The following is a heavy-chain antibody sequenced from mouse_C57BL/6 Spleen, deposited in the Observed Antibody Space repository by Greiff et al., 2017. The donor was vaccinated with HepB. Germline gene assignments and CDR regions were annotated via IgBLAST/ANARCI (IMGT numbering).Heavy chain of an antibody. CDR1: GYTFTSYW. V-gene: IGHV1-52*01. Sequence: QVQLQQPGAELVRPGSSVKLSCKASGYTFTSYWMHWVQQRPIQGLEWIGNIDPSDSETHYNQKFKDKATLTVDKSSSTAYMQLSSLTSEDSAVYYCARGGITTVVAPYFDCWGQGTTLTVSS. CDR2: IDPSDSET. D-gene: IGHD1-1*01. J-gene: IGHJ2*01. CDR3: ARGGITTVVAPYFDC.